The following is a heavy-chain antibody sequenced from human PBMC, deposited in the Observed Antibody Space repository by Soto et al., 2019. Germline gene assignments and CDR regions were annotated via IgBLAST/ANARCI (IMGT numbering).Heavy chain of an antibody. V-gene: IGHV3-21*01. CDR3: ARLDSGIAVAGNYFDY. D-gene: IGHD6-19*01. CDR2: ISSSSSYI. J-gene: IGHJ4*02. Sequence: GGSLRLSCAASGFTFSSYSMNWVRQAPGKGLEWVSSISSSSSYIYYADSVKGRFTISRDNAKNSLYLQMNSLRAEDRAVYYCARLDSGIAVAGNYFDYWGQGTLVTVSS. CDR1: GFTFSSYS.